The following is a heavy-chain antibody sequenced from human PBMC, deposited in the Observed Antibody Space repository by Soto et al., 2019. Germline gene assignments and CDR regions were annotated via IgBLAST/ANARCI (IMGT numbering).Heavy chain of an antibody. J-gene: IGHJ4*02. V-gene: IGHV4-39*02. D-gene: IGHD3-10*01. CDR3: ARRPLVRGIIPYYFDY. Sequence: QLQLLESGPGLVKPSETLSLTCTVSGGSVSNNSYYWGWIRQPPGKRLEWIGSVYYSGSSYYNPSLKSRLTISVDTSMNLFSLRLSSVTAADTAIYYCARRPLVRGIIPYYFDYWGQGTLVTVSS. CDR2: VYYSGSS. CDR1: GGSVSNNSYY.